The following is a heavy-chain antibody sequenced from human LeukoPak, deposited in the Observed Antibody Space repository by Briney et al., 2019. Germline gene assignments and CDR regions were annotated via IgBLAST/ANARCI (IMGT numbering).Heavy chain of an antibody. CDR3: ARDGWRYCSGGSCYSVYYFDY. J-gene: IGHJ4*02. CDR2: ISSSSSYI. D-gene: IGHD2-15*01. Sequence: GGPLTLSCAASGFTFSSYSMNWVRQAPGKGVEWVSSISSSSSYIYYADSVKGRFTISRDNAKNSLYLQMNSLRAEDTTVYYCARDGWRYCSGGSCYSVYYFDYWGQGTLVTVSS. V-gene: IGHV3-21*01. CDR1: GFTFSSYS.